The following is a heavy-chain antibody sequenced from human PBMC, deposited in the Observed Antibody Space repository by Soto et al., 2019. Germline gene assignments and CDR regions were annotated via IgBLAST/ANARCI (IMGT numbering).Heavy chain of an antibody. V-gene: IGHV1-8*01. CDR3: ARVGYYYDSSGYYLSFDP. J-gene: IGHJ5*02. D-gene: IGHD3-22*01. CDR2: MNPNSGNT. CDR1: GYTFTSYD. Sequence: ASVKVSCKASGYTFTSYDINWVRQATGQGLEWMGWMNPNSGNTGYAQKFQGRVTMTRNTSISTAYMELSSLRSEDTAVYYCARVGYYYDSSGYYLSFDPWGQGTLVTVSS.